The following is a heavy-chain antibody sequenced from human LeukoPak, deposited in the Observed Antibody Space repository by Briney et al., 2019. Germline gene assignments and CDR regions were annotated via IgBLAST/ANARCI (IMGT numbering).Heavy chain of an antibody. CDR2: INHSGST. CDR3: ARRELLWFEETDAFDI. J-gene: IGHJ3*02. Sequence: PSETLSLTCTLYGGSFSGFYWSWIRQPPGKGLEWIGEINHSGSTNYNPSLKSRVTISVDTSKNQFFLRLSSVTAADTAVYYCARRELLWFEETDAFDIWGQGTMVTVSS. CDR1: GGSFSGFY. V-gene: IGHV4-34*01. D-gene: IGHD3-10*01.